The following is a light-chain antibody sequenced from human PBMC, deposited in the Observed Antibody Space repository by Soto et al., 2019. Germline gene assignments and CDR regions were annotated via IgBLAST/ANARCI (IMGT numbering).Light chain of an antibody. CDR1: SSDVGDYNY. Sequence: QSALTQPRSVSGSPGQSVTISCTGTSSDVGDYNYVSWYQQHPGKAPKLMIYDVSKRPSGVPDRFSGSKSGNTASLTISGLQAEDEADYCCCSYAGNYYVFGTGTKVTVL. CDR3: CSYAGNYYV. CDR2: DVS. V-gene: IGLV2-11*01. J-gene: IGLJ1*01.